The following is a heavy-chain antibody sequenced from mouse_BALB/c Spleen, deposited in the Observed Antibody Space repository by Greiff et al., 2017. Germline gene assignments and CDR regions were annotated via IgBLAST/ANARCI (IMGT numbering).Heavy chain of an antibody. CDR3: AREPGRVHYAMDY. D-gene: IGHD3-1*01. J-gene: IGHJ4*01. CDR2: IWAGGST. CDR1: GFSLTSYG. V-gene: IGHV2-9*02. Sequence: QVQLKESGPGLVAPSQSLSITCTVSGFSLTSYGVHWVRQPPGKGLEWLGVIWAGGSTNYNSALMSRLSISKDNSKSQVFLKMNSLQTDDTAMYYCAREPGRVHYAMDYWGQGTSVTVSS.